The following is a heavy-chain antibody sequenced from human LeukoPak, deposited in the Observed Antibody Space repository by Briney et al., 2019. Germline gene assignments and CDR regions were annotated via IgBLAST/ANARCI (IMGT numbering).Heavy chain of an antibody. D-gene: IGHD2-2*03. CDR2: VSAYNFAT. CDR1: VYTVTHYG. J-gene: IGHJ1*01. V-gene: IGHV1-18*01. CDR3: NRCWTGDRGYCDL. Sequence: ASEKVSRKTSVYTVTHYGITWGRQAPRHPLEWRGWVSAYNFATDCSQKFPGRVTMTTDTCTDTICTDLRNLRSVDSAVYFCNRCWTGDRGYCDLWGRGTVVIVSS.